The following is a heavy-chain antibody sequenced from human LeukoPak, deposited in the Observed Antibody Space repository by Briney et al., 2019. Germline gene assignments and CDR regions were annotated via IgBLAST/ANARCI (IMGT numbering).Heavy chain of an antibody. J-gene: IGHJ4*02. Sequence: SGTLSLTCAVSGGSISSGNWWSWVRQPPGKGLEWIGEIYHSGSTNYNPSLKSRVTISVDKSKNQFSLKLSSVTAADTAVYYCASQLDSGSYGFDYWGQGTLVTVSS. CDR1: GGSISSGNW. D-gene: IGHD3-10*01. CDR2: IYHSGST. CDR3: ASQLDSGSYGFDY. V-gene: IGHV4-4*02.